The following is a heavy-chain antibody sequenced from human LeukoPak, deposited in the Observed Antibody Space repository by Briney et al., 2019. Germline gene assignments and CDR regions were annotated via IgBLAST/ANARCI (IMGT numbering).Heavy chain of an antibody. CDR2: IYSGGST. J-gene: IGHJ4*02. CDR3: ARDATGGYYDSSGYSD. Sequence: GGSLRLSCAASGFTFSDYYMSWVRQAPGKGLEWVSVIYSGGSTYYADSVKGRFTISRHNSKNTLYLQMNSLRAEDTAVYYCARDATGGYYDSSGYSDWGQGTLVTVSS. D-gene: IGHD3-22*01. V-gene: IGHV3-53*04. CDR1: GFTFSDYY.